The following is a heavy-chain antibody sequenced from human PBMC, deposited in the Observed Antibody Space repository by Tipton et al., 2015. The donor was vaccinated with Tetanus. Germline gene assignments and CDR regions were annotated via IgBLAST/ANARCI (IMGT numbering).Heavy chain of an antibody. CDR3: AKDVGIVLFDY. CDR2: ISGSGSYI. Sequence: SLRLSCAASGFTLSRNSMNWVRQAPGKGLEWVSSISGSGSYISYADSVKGRFTISRDNAKNSLYLQMSSLRVEDTAVYYCAKDVGIVLFDYWGQGTLVTVSS. D-gene: IGHD2-8*01. CDR1: GFTLSRNS. J-gene: IGHJ4*02. V-gene: IGHV3-21*01.